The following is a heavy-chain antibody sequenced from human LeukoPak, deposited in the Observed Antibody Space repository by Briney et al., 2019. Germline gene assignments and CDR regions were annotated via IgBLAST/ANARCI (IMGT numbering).Heavy chain of an antibody. CDR2: FYYSGSI. Sequence: SSETLSRTCTVSGGTISRYYLRWIRQPPGQGLEWIGYFYYSGSINYNPSIKSRVTISVDTSQNQFALKLSSVSAADTAVYYCARDDNSGSFDYWGQGTLVTVSS. D-gene: IGHD6-25*01. CDR3: ARDDNSGSFDY. V-gene: IGHV4-59*01. J-gene: IGHJ4*02. CDR1: GGTISRYY.